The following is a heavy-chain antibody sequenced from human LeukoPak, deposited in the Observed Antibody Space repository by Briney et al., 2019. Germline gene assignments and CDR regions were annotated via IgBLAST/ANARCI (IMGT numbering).Heavy chain of an antibody. D-gene: IGHD1-26*01. Sequence: PSETLSLTCTVSGGSISSHYWSWIWQPPGKGLEWIGYIYYSGSTNYNPSLKSRVTISVDTSKNQFSLKLSSVTAADTAVYYCARSIVGATDLFDYWGQGTLVTVSS. CDR1: GGSISSHY. CDR2: IYYSGST. J-gene: IGHJ4*02. CDR3: ARSIVGATDLFDY. V-gene: IGHV4-59*11.